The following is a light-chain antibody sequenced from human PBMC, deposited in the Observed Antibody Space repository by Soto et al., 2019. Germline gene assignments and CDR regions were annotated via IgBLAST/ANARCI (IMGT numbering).Light chain of an antibody. Sequence: QPVLTQPRSVSGSPGQSVTISCTGTSRGVCAYNFVSWYQQHPGKAPKLMIYDVSKRPSGVPDRFSGSKSGNTASLTISGLQAEDEADYYCCSYAGSYTWVFGTGTKLTVL. CDR2: DVS. V-gene: IGLV2-11*01. J-gene: IGLJ1*01. CDR1: SRGVCAYNF. CDR3: CSYAGSYTWV.